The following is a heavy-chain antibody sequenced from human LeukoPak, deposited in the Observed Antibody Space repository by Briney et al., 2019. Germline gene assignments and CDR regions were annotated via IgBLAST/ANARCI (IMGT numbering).Heavy chain of an antibody. CDR1: GGSFSGYY. J-gene: IGHJ4*02. CDR2: INHSGST. D-gene: IGHD2-15*01. Sequence: SETLSLTCAVYGGSFSGYYWSWTRQPPGKGLEWIGEINHSGSTNYNPSLKSRVTISVDTSKNQLSLKLRSVTAADTAVYYCARVSDCSGGSCYFDYWGQGTLVTVSS. CDR3: ARVSDCSGGSCYFDY. V-gene: IGHV4-34*01.